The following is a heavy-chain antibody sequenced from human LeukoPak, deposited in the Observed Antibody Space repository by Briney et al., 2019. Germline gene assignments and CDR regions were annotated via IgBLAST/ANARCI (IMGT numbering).Heavy chain of an antibody. CDR2: IYYSGST. CDR1: GGSISSGVYY. CDR3: ARDSGSYYFDY. J-gene: IGHJ4*02. V-gene: IGHV4-31*03. D-gene: IGHD1-26*01. Sequence: SETLSLTCTVSGGSISSGVYYWSWIRQHPGKGLEWIGYIYYSGSTYYNPSLKSRVTISVDTSKNQFSLKLSSVTAADTAVYYCARDSGSYYFDYWGQGTLVTVSS.